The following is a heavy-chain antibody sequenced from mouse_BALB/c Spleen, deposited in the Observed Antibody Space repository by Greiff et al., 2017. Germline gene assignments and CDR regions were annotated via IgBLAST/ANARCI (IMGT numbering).Heavy chain of an antibody. Sequence: EVKLMESGGGLVKPGGSLKLSCAASGFTFSSYAMSWVRQTPEKRLEWVATISSGGSYTYYPDSVKGRFTISRDNAKNTLYLQMSSLRSEDTAMYYCARQGDYYYFDYWGQGTTLTVSS. D-gene: IGHD1-1*02. CDR3: ARQGDYYYFDY. CDR2: ISSGGSYT. CDR1: GFTFSSYA. V-gene: IGHV5-9-3*01. J-gene: IGHJ2*01.